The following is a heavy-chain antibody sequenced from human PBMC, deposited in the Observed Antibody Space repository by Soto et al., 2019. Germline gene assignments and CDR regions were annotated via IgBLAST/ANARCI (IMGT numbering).Heavy chain of an antibody. J-gene: IGHJ4*02. V-gene: IGHV3-15*07. Sequence: EVQLVESGGGLVRPGESLRLSCAASGFTFTSAWINWVRQSPGKGLEWAGRIKSKTDGGSVDYGAHVKGRFTISRDDSKNTAYLQINSLRNEDTAVYYCTTAARGGSYYSDYWGQGTLVTVSS. CDR3: TTAARGGSYYSDY. CDR1: GFTFTSAW. D-gene: IGHD1-26*01. CDR2: IKSKTDGGSV.